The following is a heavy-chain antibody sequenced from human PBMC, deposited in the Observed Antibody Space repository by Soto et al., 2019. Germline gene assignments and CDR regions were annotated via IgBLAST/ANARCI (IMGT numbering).Heavy chain of an antibody. CDR2: MNPNSGNT. Sequence: ASGKVSCKASGYTVTSYDINWVRQATGQGLEWMGWMNPNSGNTGYAQKFQGRVTMTRNTSISTAYMDLSSLRSEDTAVYYWERGRVAMVIREGLDVWGQVTNFNVS. CDR3: ERGRVAMVIREGLDV. D-gene: IGHD5-18*01. J-gene: IGHJ6*01. V-gene: IGHV1-8*01. CDR1: GYTVTSYD.